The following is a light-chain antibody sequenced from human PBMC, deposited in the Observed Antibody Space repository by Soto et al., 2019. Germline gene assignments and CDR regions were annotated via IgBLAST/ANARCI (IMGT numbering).Light chain of an antibody. V-gene: IGKV1-5*01. CDR2: DAS. J-gene: IGKJ1*01. CDR3: QQYNSYSWT. CDR1: QSISSW. Sequence: DIQMTQSPSTLSTSVGDRVTITCRASQSISSWLAWYQQKPGKAPKLLIYDASSLESGVPSRFSGSGSETEFTLTSSSLQPDDFATYDCQQYNSYSWTFGQGTKVHIK.